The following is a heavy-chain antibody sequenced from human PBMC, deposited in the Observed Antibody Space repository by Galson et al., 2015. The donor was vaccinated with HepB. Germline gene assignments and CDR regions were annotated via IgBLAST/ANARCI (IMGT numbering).Heavy chain of an antibody. CDR1: GYSISSGYY. J-gene: IGHJ5*02. CDR2: IYHSGST. Sequence: ETLSLTCAVSGYSISSGYYWGWIRQPPGKGLEWIGSIYHSGSTYYNPSLKSRVTISVDTSKNQFSLKLSSVTAADTAVYYCARARVNFWFDPWGQGTLVTVSS. D-gene: IGHD3-22*01. V-gene: IGHV4-38-2*01. CDR3: ARARVNFWFDP.